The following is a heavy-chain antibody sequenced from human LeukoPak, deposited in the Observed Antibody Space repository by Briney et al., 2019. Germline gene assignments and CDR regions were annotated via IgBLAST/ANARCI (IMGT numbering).Heavy chain of an antibody. CDR2: INHSGST. D-gene: IGHD6-19*01. CDR1: GGSFSGYY. Sequence: PSETLSLTCAVYGGSFSGYYWSWIRQPPGKGLEWIGEINHSGSTNYNPSLKSRVTISVDTSKNQFSLKLSSVTAADTAVYYCAGGSQWLVRDFDYWGQGTLVTVSS. J-gene: IGHJ4*02. CDR3: AGGSQWLVRDFDY. V-gene: IGHV4-34*01.